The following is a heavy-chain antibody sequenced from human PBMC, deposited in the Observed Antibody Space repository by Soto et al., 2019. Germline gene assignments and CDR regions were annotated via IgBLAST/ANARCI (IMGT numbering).Heavy chain of an antibody. V-gene: IGHV1-3*01. CDR3: ARQHRISMVTQTPAY. Sequence: GASVKVSCKASGYTFTSYAMHWVRQAPGQRLEWMGWINAGNGNTKYSQKFQGRVTITRDTSASTAYMELSSLRSEDTAVYYCARQHRISMVTQTPAYWGQGTLVTVSS. D-gene: IGHD5-18*01. CDR2: INAGNGNT. J-gene: IGHJ4*02. CDR1: GYTFTSYA.